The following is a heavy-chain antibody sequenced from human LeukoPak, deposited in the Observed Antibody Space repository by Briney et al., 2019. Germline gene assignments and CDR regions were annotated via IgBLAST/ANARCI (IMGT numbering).Heavy chain of an antibody. CDR3: VRDRFYAMDV. J-gene: IGHJ6*02. V-gene: IGHV3-74*01. CDR1: GFTFSSSW. Sequence: GGSLRLSCAASGFTFSSSWMHWVRQVPGKGLVWVSRINHDGSTTNYVDSVKGRFTISRDNAKNTLYLQMNSLRAEDTAVFYCVRDRFYAMDVWGQGTTVTVSS. CDR2: INHDGSTT.